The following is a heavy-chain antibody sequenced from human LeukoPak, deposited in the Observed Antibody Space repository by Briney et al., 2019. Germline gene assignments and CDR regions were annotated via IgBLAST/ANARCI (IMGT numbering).Heavy chain of an antibody. CDR1: GGSISSSTYY. CDR3: ARGSSRDHCDY. V-gene: IGHV4-39*07. CDR2: IYYSGST. Sequence: SETLSLTCTVSGGSISSSTYYWGWIRQPPGKGLEWIGSIYYSGSTYYNPSLKSRVTMSVDTPKNQFSLKLSSVTAADTAVYYCARGSSRDHCDYWGQGTLVTVSS. J-gene: IGHJ4*02. D-gene: IGHD3-10*01.